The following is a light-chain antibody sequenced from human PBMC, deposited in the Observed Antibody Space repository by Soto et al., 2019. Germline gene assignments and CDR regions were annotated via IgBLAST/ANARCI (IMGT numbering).Light chain of an antibody. V-gene: IGLV1-44*01. CDR1: SSNIGSNT. CDR2: SNN. J-gene: IGLJ3*02. Sequence: QSVLTQPPSASGTPGQRVTISCSGRSSNIGSNTVNWYQQLPGTAPKLLIYSNNQRPSGVPDRFSGSKSGTSASLALSGLQSEDEADYYCAAWDDSLNGWVFGGGTKLTVL. CDR3: AAWDDSLNGWV.